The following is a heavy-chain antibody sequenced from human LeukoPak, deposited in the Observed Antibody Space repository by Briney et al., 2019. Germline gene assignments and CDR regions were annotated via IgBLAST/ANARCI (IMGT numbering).Heavy chain of an antibody. D-gene: IGHD3-22*01. J-gene: IGHJ3*02. CDR1: GFTFDDYA. CDR2: ISWNSGSI. Sequence: GGSLRLSCAASGFTFDDYAMHWVRQAPGKGLEWVSGISWNSGSIGYADSVKGRFTISRDNSKNTLYLQMNSLRAEDTAVYYCAREHYYDSSGYSGAFDIWGQGTMVTVSS. CDR3: AREHYYDSSGYSGAFDI. V-gene: IGHV3-9*01.